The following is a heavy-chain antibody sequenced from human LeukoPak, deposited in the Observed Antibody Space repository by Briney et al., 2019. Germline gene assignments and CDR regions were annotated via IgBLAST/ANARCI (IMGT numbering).Heavy chain of an antibody. D-gene: IGHD2/OR15-2a*01. V-gene: IGHV3-48*03. J-gene: IGHJ4*02. CDR3: AGESVLSLVY. CDR2: ISSSGSTI. Sequence: GGSLRLSCAASGFTFSSYEMNWVRQAPGKGLEWVSYISSSGSTIYYADSVKGRFTISRDNAKNSLYLQMNSLRAEDTAVYYCAGESVLSLVYWGQGTLVTVSS. CDR1: GFTFSSYE.